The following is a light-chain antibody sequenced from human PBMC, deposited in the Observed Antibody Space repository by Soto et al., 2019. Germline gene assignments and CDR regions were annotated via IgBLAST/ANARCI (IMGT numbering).Light chain of an antibody. CDR3: QQYETYSPT. CDR2: DAS. V-gene: IGKV1-5*01. CDR1: QSISSW. Sequence: IHMTQSPSTLSASVGDRVTITCLASQSISSWLAWYQQKPGKAPKLLIYDASTLESGVPARFSGSGSGTEFTLTINSLQSDDFATYYCQQYETYSPTFGQGTKVDIK. J-gene: IGKJ1*01.